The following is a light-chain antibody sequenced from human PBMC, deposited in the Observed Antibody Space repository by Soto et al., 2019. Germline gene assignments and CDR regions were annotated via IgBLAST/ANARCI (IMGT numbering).Light chain of an antibody. Sequence: EVVLTQSPATLSLSPGERATLSCRASQSVSSYLAWYQQKPGQAPRLLIYDASNRATGIPARFSGSGSGTDFTLTISRLEPEDFAVYYCQHRSNWPLTCGGGTRVEIK. J-gene: IGKJ4*01. CDR1: QSVSSY. CDR3: QHRSNWPLT. CDR2: DAS. V-gene: IGKV3-11*01.